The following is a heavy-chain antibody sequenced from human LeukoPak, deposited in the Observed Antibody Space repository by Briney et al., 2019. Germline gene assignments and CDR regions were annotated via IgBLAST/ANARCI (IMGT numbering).Heavy chain of an antibody. J-gene: IGHJ4*02. CDR2: INPSGGST. CDR3: ARSIAARGFDY. V-gene: IGHV1-46*01. D-gene: IGHD6-6*01. Sequence: ASVKVSCKASGYTFTSYYMHWVRQAPGQGREWMGIINPSGGSTSYAQKLQGRVTMTTDTSTSTAYMELRSLRSDDTAVYYCARSIAARGFDYWGQGTLVTVSS. CDR1: GYTFTSYY.